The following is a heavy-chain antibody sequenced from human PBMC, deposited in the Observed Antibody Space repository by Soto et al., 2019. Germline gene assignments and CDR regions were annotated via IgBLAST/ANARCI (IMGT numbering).Heavy chain of an antibody. CDR3: ASVLVITYYFDY. CDR1: GFTFSSYA. Sequence: PGGSLRLSCAASGFTFSSYAMSWVRQAPGKGLEWVSAISGSGGSTYYADSVKGRFTISRDNSKNTLYLQMNSLRAEDTAVYYCASVLVITYYFDYWGQGTLVTVSS. D-gene: IGHD3-22*01. V-gene: IGHV3-23*01. CDR2: ISGSGGST. J-gene: IGHJ4*02.